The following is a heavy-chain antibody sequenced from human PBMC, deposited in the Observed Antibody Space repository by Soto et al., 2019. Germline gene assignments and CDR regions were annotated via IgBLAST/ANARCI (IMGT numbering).Heavy chain of an antibody. CDR1: GYTFTSYY. Sequence: ASVKVSCKASGYTFTSYYIHWVRQAPGQGLEWMGIINPSGGSTSHAQKFQGRVIMTKDTPTSTVYMELSSLGSEDTAIYYCAREVSSGSYYLGAFDIWGQGTMVTVSS. V-gene: IGHV1-46*01. J-gene: IGHJ3*02. D-gene: IGHD1-26*01. CDR3: AREVSSGSYYLGAFDI. CDR2: INPSGGST.